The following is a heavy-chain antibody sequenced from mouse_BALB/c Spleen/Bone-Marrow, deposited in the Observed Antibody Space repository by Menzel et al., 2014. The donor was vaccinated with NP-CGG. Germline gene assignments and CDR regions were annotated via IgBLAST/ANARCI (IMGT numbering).Heavy chain of an antibody. CDR1: GSDFSGYW. CDR3: ARLGYHGGFAY. V-gene: IGHV4-1*02. CDR2: INPDSSTI. Sequence: EVMLVESGGGLVQPGGSLKLSCAASGSDFSGYWMSWVRQAPGKGLEWIGEINPDSSTINYTPSLKDRFIISRDNAKNTLYLQMSKVRSEDTALYYCARLGYHGGFAYWGQGTLVTVSA. J-gene: IGHJ3*01. D-gene: IGHD2-2*01.